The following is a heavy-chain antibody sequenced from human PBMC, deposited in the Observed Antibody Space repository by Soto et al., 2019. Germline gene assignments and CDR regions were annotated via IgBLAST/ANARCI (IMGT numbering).Heavy chain of an antibody. CDR2: IVVGSGNT. V-gene: IGHV1-58*01. D-gene: IGHD5-18*01. Sequence: GASVKVSCKASGFAFTSSAVQWVRQARGQRLEWIGWIVVGSGNTNYAQKFQERVTITRDMSTSTAYMELSSLRSEDTAVYYCAAGGTAIDYYYYGMDVWGQGTTVTV. CDR1: GFAFTSSA. J-gene: IGHJ6*02. CDR3: AAGGTAIDYYYYGMDV.